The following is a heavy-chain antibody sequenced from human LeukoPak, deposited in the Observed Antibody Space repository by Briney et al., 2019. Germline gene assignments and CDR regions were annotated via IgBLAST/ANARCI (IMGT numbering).Heavy chain of an antibody. D-gene: IGHD1-26*01. J-gene: IGHJ5*02. CDR1: GGSFSGYY. V-gene: IGHV4-34*01. CDR2: INHSGST. CDR3: ARGRIVGAPSSRFDP. Sequence: SETLSLTCAVYGGSFSGYYWSWIRQPPGKGLEWIGEINHSGSTNYNPSLKSRVTISVDTSKNQFSLKLSSVTAADTAVYYCARGRIVGAPSSRFDPWGQGTLVTVSS.